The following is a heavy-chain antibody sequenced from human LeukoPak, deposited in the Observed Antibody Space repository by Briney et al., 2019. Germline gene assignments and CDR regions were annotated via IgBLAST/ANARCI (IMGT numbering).Heavy chain of an antibody. CDR2: ITTSTTVPHI. CDR1: GFTFSTYS. J-gene: IGHJ6*02. CDR3: ARALGDQPDYYYGMDV. V-gene: IGHV3-21*01. D-gene: IGHD2-2*01. Sequence: GESLRLSCAASGFTFSTYSMNWVHQAPGRGLEWVSSITTSTTVPHIFYADSVTGRFTIFRDNAANSLFLQMNSLRAEDTAVYYCARALGDQPDYYYGMDVWGQGTTVTVSS.